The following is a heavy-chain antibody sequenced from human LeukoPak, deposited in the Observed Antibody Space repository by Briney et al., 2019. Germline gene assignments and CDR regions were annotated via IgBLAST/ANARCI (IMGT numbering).Heavy chain of an antibody. CDR1: GGTFSSYA. V-gene: IGHV1-69*13. J-gene: IGHJ4*02. CDR2: IIPIFGTA. D-gene: IGHD5-12*01. Sequence: GASVKVSCKASGGTFSSYAISWVRQAPGQGLEWMGGIIPIFGTANYAQKFQGRVTITAGESTSTAYMELSSLRSEDTAVYYCARDRHGGYDTRFDYWGQGTLVTVSS. CDR3: ARDRHGGYDTRFDY.